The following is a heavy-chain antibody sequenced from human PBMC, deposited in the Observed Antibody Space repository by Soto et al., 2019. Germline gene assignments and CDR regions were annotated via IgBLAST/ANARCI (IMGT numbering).Heavy chain of an antibody. J-gene: IGHJ6*02. CDR3: ARAPGGYCSGGSCYSYYYYGMDV. CDR1: GGSFSGYY. Sequence: SETLSLTCAVYGGSFSGYYWSWIRQPPGKGLEWIGEINRSGSTNYNPSLKSRVTISVDTSKNQFSLKLSSVTAADTAVYYCARAPGGYCSGGSCYSYYYYGMDVWGQGTTVTVSS. CDR2: INRSGST. V-gene: IGHV4-34*01. D-gene: IGHD2-15*01.